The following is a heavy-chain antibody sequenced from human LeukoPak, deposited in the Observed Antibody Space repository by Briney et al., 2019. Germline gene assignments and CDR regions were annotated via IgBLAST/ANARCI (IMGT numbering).Heavy chain of an antibody. V-gene: IGHV1-2*02. D-gene: IGHD5-18*01. CDR2: INPNNGGT. J-gene: IGHJ4*02. CDR3: ARDPPVGIQPGVD. CDR1: GYTFTGYY. Sequence: ASVKVSCKASGYTFTGYYMHWVRQAPGQGLEWMGWINPNNGGTNYAQKFQGRVTMTRDTSISTAYMELSRLRSDDTAVYYCARDPPVGIQPGVDWGQGTLVTVSS.